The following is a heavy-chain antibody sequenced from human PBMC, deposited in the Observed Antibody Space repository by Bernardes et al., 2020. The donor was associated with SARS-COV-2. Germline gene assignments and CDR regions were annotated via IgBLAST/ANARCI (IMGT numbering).Heavy chain of an antibody. CDR3: VSRVIPYYYGMDV. CDR2: VNDSGGT. CDR1: GGSFSGYF. V-gene: IGHV4-34*01. D-gene: IGHD2-21*01. Sequence: SETLSLTCAVSGGSFSGYFWTWIRQPPGKGLEWIGEVNDSGGTNCNPSLKSRVTISVDASKTEFSLKLTSVTAADTAVYYCVSRVIPYYYGMDVWGQGTTVTVS. J-gene: IGHJ6*02.